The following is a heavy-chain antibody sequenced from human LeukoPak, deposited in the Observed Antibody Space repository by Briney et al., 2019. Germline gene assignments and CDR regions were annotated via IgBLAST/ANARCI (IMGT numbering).Heavy chain of an antibody. CDR1: GFSFSSYT. CDR3: AKDLWYSASSCFDY. CDR2: IIGSGGGT. V-gene: IGHV3-23*01. J-gene: IGHJ4*02. Sequence: GGSLRLSCTASGFSFSSYTMNWVRQAPGKGLEWVSSIIGSGGGTNYADSVKGQFTISRDTSKNTLYLQMNSLRAEDTAIYYCAKDLWYSASSCFDYWGQGTLVTVSS. D-gene: IGHD6-13*01.